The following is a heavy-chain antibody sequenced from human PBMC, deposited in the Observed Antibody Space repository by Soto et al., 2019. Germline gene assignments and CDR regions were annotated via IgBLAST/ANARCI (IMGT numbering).Heavy chain of an antibody. V-gene: IGHV3-33*01. CDR3: ARDLYYYDSSGYYYHVRNYFDY. J-gene: IGHJ4*02. D-gene: IGHD3-22*01. CDR2: IWYDGSNK. Sequence: GGSLRLSCAASGFTFSSYGMHWVRQAPGKGLEWVAVIWYDGSNKYYADSAKGRFTISRDNSKNTLYLQMNSLRAEDTAVYYCARDLYYYDSSGYYYHVRNYFDYWGQGTLVTVSS. CDR1: GFTFSSYG.